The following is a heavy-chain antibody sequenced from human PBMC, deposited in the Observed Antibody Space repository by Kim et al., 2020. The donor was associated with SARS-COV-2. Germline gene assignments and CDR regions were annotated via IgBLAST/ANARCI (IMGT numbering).Heavy chain of an antibody. Sequence: ASVKVSCKASGYTFTSYGISWVRQAPGQGLEWMGWISAYNGNTNYAQKLQGRVTMTTDTSTSTAYMELRSLRSDDTAVYYCARDFGVWGRYPPSFGDYWGQGTLVTVSS. J-gene: IGHJ4*02. CDR3: ARDFGVWGRYPPSFGDY. CDR1: GYTFTSYG. D-gene: IGHD3-16*02. V-gene: IGHV1-18*01. CDR2: ISAYNGNT.